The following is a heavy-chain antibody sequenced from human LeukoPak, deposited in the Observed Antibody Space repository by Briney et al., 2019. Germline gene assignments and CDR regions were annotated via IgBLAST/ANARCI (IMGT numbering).Heavy chain of an antibody. D-gene: IGHD3-10*02. CDR2: ISYGGNTK. Sequence: GGSLRLSCEASGFTFSDYGMHWVRQAPGKGLEWVAVISYGGNTKYYGDSVKGRFTISRDNSKNTLDLQMNSLRVEDTAVYYCAELGITMIGGVWGKGTTVTISS. V-gene: IGHV3-30*18. CDR3: AELGITMIGGV. CDR1: GFTFSDYG. J-gene: IGHJ6*04.